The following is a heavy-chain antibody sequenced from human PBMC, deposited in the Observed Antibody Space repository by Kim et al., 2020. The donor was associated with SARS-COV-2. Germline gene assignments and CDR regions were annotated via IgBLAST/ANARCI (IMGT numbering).Heavy chain of an antibody. CDR1: GFTFSSYA. V-gene: IGHV3-23*01. Sequence: PGGSLRLSCAASGFTFSSYAMSWVRQAPGKGLEWVSGISGSENSTYYADSVRGRFTISRDNSKNTLYLQMNSLRAEDTALYYCAKRVFGYYGLDVWGQGTTVTVSS. CDR2: ISGSENST. D-gene: IGHD3-10*02. CDR3: AKRVFGYYGLDV. J-gene: IGHJ6*02.